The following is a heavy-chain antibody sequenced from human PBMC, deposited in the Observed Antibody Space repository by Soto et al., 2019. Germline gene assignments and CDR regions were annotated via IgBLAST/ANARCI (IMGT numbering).Heavy chain of an antibody. CDR1: GSTFSSYE. V-gene: IGHV3-48*03. Sequence: EVQLVESGGGLVQPGGSLRLSCAASGSTFSSYEMNWVRQAPGKGLEWVSYISSSGSTIYYADSVKGRFTISRDNAKNSLYLQMNSLRAEDTAVYYCARVSCSGGSCYSAGYYWGQGTLVTVAS. CDR3: ARVSCSGGSCYSAGYY. J-gene: IGHJ4*02. D-gene: IGHD2-15*01. CDR2: ISSSGSTI.